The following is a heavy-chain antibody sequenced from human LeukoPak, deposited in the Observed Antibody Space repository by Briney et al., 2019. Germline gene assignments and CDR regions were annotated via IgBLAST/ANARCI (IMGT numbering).Heavy chain of an antibody. CDR1: GFTFSNYA. J-gene: IGHJ4*02. D-gene: IGHD2-2*01. Sequence: PGGSLRLSCKASGFTFSNYAMNWVRQAPGKGLEWVSSITSVSSYKYYADSVKGRFTISRDNAKNSLFLQMNSLRAEDTAIYYCARDPTADDYWGQGTLVIVSS. CDR2: ITSVSSYK. V-gene: IGHV3-21*01. CDR3: ARDPTADDY.